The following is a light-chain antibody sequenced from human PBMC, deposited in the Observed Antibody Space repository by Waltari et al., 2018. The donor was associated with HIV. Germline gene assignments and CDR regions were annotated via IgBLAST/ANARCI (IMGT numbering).Light chain of an antibody. CDR3: QQYYNAPLT. Sequence: DILMTQSPDSLAVSLGERATINCKSSQSVLSSSNNKNYLAWYQQQPRQPPKLLIRWTSTRESGVPDRFSGSGSGTDFTLTISSLQAEDVAVYYCQQYYNAPLTFGGGTKVQIK. V-gene: IGKV4-1*01. CDR2: WTS. CDR1: QSVLSSSNNKNY. J-gene: IGKJ4*01.